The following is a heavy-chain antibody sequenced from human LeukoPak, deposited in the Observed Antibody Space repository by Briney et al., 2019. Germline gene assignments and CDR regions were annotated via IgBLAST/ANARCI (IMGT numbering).Heavy chain of an antibody. CDR1: GFTFSSYG. J-gene: IGHJ4*02. CDR3: AKDQEILGSSSSSRRLDY. V-gene: IGHV3-30*02. CDR2: IRYDGSNK. D-gene: IGHD6-6*01. Sequence: GGSLRLSCAASGFTFSSYGMHWVRQAPGKGLEWVAFIRYDGSNKYYADSVKGRFTISRDNSKNTLYLQMNSLRAEDTAVYYCAKDQEILGSSSSSRRLDYWGQGTLVAVSS.